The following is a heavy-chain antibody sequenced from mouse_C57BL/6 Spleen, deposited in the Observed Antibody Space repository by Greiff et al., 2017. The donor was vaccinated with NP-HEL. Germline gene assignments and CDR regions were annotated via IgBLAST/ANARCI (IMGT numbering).Heavy chain of an antibody. CDR1: GFTFTDYY. CDR2: IRNKANGYTT. CDR3: ARYPYYYGSCGYYAMDY. Sequence: DVKLVESGGGLVQPGGSLSLSCAASGFTFTDYYMSWVRQPPGKALEWLGFIRNKANGYTTEYTASVKGRFTISRDNSQSILYLQMNALRAEDSATNYCARYPYYYGSCGYYAMDYWGQGTSVTVSS. J-gene: IGHJ4*01. V-gene: IGHV7-3*01. D-gene: IGHD1-1*01.